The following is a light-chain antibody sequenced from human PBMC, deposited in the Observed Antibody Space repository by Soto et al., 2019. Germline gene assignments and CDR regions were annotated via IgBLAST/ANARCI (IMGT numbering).Light chain of an antibody. CDR3: QQYGSSPPWT. J-gene: IGKJ1*01. V-gene: IGKV3-20*01. CDR2: GAS. Sequence: IVLTQSPGTLSLSPGDRATLSCRAIQSFSSHFLAWYQQKPGQAPRLLIYGASSRATGIPDRFSGSGSGTDFTLTISRLEPEDFAVYYCQQYGSSPPWTFGQGTKVDIK. CDR1: QSFSSHF.